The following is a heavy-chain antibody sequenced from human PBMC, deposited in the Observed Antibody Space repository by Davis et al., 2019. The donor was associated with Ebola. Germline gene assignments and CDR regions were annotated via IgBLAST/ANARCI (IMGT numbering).Heavy chain of an antibody. J-gene: IGHJ6*02. Sequence: GGSLRLSCAASGFTFSSYWMSWVRQAPGKGLEWVANIKQDGSEKYYVDSVKGRFTISRDNAKNSLYLQMNSLRAEDTAVYYCARSDFWSPLAYYYYGMDVWGQGTTVTVSS. V-gene: IGHV3-7*01. CDR3: ARSDFWSPLAYYYYGMDV. CDR2: IKQDGSEK. D-gene: IGHD3-3*01. CDR1: GFTFSSYW.